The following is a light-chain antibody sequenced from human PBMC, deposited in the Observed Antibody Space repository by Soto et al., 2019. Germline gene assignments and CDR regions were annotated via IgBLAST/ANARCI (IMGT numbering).Light chain of an antibody. V-gene: IGLV2-11*01. CDR1: SSDVGGYKY. Sequence: QSVLTQPRSVSGSPGQSVTISCTGTSSDVGGYKYVSWYQQKPGKAPKLIIYGVSRWPSGVPNRFSGSKSDNRASLTISGLQAEDERDYYCCSDAGGPEVFGTGTKVTGL. J-gene: IGLJ1*01. CDR3: CSDAGGPEV. CDR2: GVS.